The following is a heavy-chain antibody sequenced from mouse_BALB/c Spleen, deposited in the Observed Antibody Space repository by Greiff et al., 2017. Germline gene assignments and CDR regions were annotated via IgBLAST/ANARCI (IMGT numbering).Heavy chain of an antibody. CDR3: ARSKGYGNYAWFAY. CDR2: INPSNGRT. V-gene: IGHV1S81*02. Sequence: VQLQQPGAELVKPGASVKLSCKASGYTFTSYWMHWVKQRPGQGLEWIGEINPSNGRTNYNEKFKSKATLTVDKSSSTAYMQLSSLTSEDSAVYYCARSKGYGNYAWFAYWGQGTLVTVSA. CDR1: GYTFTSYW. D-gene: IGHD2-1*01. J-gene: IGHJ3*01.